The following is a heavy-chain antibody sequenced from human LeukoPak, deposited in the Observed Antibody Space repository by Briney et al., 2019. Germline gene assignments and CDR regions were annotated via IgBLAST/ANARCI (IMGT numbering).Heavy chain of an antibody. CDR2: IHTDGTT. CDR1: GFTVSGSY. J-gene: IGHJ5*02. CDR3: ARHDYGDP. V-gene: IGHV3-53*01. Sequence: GGSLRLSCAASGFTVSGSYMSWARHAPGKGPEWVSVIHTDGTTYHADSVKGRFTISRDDSKNTLYLQMISLRAGDTAMYYCARHDYGDPWGQGTLVTVSS. D-gene: IGHD4-17*01.